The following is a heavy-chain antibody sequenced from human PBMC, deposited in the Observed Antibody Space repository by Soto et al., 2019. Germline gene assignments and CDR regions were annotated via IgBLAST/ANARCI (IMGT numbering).Heavy chain of an antibody. CDR3: ARDRVCSSTSCYRGLLYFSFDP. D-gene: IGHD2-2*02. Sequence: PSETLSLTCTVSGGSISSGGYYWSWIRQHPGKGLEWIGYIYYSGSTYYNPSLKSRVTISVDTSKNQFSLKLSSVTAADTAAYYCARDRVCSSTSCYRGLLYFSFDPWGQGTLVPVYS. CDR2: IYYSGST. V-gene: IGHV4-31*03. CDR1: GGSISSGGYY. J-gene: IGHJ5*02.